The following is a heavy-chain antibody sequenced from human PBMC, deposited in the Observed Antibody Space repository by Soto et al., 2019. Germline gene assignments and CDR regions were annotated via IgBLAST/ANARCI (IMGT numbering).Heavy chain of an antibody. CDR3: AKLRCGGDCYLGWFDP. CDR1: GFTFSSYA. V-gene: IGHV3-23*01. J-gene: IGHJ5*02. D-gene: IGHD2-21*02. Sequence: EVQLLESGGGLVQPGGSLRLSCAASGFTFSSYAMSWVRQAPGKGLEWVSAISGSGGSTYYADSVKGRFTISRDNSKNTLYLQMNSLRAEDTAVYYCAKLRCGGDCYLGWFDPWGQGTLVTVSS. CDR2: ISGSGGST.